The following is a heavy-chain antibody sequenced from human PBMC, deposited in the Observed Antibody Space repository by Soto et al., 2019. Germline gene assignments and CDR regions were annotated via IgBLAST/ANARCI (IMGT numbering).Heavy chain of an antibody. CDR1: GDSVSSNSAA. J-gene: IGHJ4*02. Sequence: QVQLQQSGPGLVKPSQTLSLACAISGDSVSSNSAAWNWIRQSPSRGLEWLGRTYYKSKWYNDYALSVRSRIIINPDTSKNQFSLQLDSVTPEDTAVYYCVRWVGGSTYGHYFDSWGQGTLVTVSS. D-gene: IGHD5-18*01. V-gene: IGHV6-1*01. CDR2: TYYKSKWYN. CDR3: VRWVGGSTYGHYFDS.